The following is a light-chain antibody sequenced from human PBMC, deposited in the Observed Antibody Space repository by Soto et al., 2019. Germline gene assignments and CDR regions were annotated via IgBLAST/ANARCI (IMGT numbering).Light chain of an antibody. J-gene: IGKJ4*01. Sequence: IQMTQSPSTLSASVGCKVTITCPASQSISSWLAWYQQKLGRAPRLLIYDASSLESGVPSRFSGSGYGTEFTLTIRSLQPDDSATYYCQQYNTYSSLTFGGGTKVDIK. CDR1: QSISSW. CDR2: DAS. V-gene: IGKV1-5*01. CDR3: QQYNTYSSLT.